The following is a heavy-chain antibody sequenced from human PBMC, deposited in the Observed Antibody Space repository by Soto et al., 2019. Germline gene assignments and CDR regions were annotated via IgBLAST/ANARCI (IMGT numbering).Heavy chain of an antibody. V-gene: IGHV3-7*03. CDR3: ARTYGDYIYYFDY. Sequence: LRLSCAASGFTFSSYWVSWVRQAPGKGLEWVANIKQDGSEKYYVDSVKGRFTISRDNAKNSLYLQMNSLRAEDTAVYYCARTYGDYIYYFDYWGQGTLVTVSS. CDR2: IKQDGSEK. J-gene: IGHJ4*02. D-gene: IGHD4-17*01. CDR1: GFTFSSYW.